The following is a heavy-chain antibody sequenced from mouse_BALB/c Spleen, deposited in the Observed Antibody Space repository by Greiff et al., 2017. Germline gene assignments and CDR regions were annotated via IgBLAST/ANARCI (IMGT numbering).Heavy chain of an antibody. Sequence: QVQLKQPGAELVKPGASVKLSCKASGYTFTSYWMHWVKQRPGQGLEWIGEIDPSDSYTNYNQKFKGKATLTVDKSSSTAYMQLSSLTSEDSAVYYCARRGDPYYFDYWGQGTTLTVSS. CDR3: ARRGDPYYFDY. D-gene: IGHD3-3*01. J-gene: IGHJ2*01. CDR1: GYTFTSYW. CDR2: IDPSDSYT. V-gene: IGHV1-69*02.